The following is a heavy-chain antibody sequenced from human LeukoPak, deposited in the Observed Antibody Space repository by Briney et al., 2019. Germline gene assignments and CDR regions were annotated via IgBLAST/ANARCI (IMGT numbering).Heavy chain of an antibody. Sequence: ASVKVSCKASGYGFTSYVLNWVRQAPGQGLEWMGWISTNTGNPTYAQGFTGRFVFSLDTSISTTYLQINSLKAEDTAVYYCARGGSRYSTSGTVDYWGQGTLVIVSS. CDR1: GYGFTSYV. CDR2: ISTNTGNP. D-gene: IGHD5-12*01. J-gene: IGHJ4*02. V-gene: IGHV7-4-1*02. CDR3: ARGGSRYSTSGTVDY.